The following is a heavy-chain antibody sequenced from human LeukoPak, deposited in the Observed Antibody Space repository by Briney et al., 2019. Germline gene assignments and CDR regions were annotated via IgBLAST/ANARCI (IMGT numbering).Heavy chain of an antibody. Sequence: GGSLRLSCAASLFTFSSYSMNWVRQAPGKGLEWVSSISSSSRYIYYADSVKGRFTISRDNAKNSLYLQMNSLRAEDTAVYYCARRNYYGSGDKFDYWGQGTLVTVSS. CDR3: ARRNYYGSGDKFDY. CDR1: LFTFSSYS. J-gene: IGHJ4*02. D-gene: IGHD3-10*01. V-gene: IGHV3-21*01. CDR2: ISSSSRYI.